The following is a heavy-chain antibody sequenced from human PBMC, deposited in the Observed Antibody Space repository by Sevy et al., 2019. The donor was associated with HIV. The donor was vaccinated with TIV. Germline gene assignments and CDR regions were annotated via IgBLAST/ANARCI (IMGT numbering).Heavy chain of an antibody. CDR3: ARGGYYYDNAAYYALDS. V-gene: IGHV3-33*01. CDR1: GFTFSNYA. D-gene: IGHD3-22*01. CDR2: IWSDGAYQ. J-gene: IGHJ4*02. Sequence: GGCLSLSCAATGFTFSNYAMHWVRQAPGKGMEWVEIIWSDGAYQYHGDAVKGRFTISRDNSKNTLYLQMNNVRVEDTAVYYCARGGYYYDNAAYYALDSWGQGTLVTVSS.